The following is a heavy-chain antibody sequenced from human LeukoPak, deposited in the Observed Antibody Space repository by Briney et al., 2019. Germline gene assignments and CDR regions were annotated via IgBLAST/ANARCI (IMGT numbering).Heavy chain of an antibody. CDR2: INPSGGST. D-gene: IGHD2-2*02. J-gene: IGHJ4*02. CDR3: ARGGIIYRYFDY. Sequence: ASVKVSCKASGYTFTSYYMHWVRQPPGRGVEWMGIINPSGGSTSYAQKFQGRVTMTRDTSTSTVYMGLSSLRSEDTAVYYCARGGIIYRYFDYWGQGTLVTVSS. V-gene: IGHV1-46*01. CDR1: GYTFTSYY.